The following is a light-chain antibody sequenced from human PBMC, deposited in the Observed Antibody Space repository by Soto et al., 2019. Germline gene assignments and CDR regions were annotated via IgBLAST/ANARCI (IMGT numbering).Light chain of an antibody. CDR1: SSDVGGYNR. Sequence: QSVLTQPPSVSGSPGQSVTISCTGTSSDVGGYNRVSWYQQPPGTAPKLMIYEVSHRPSGVPDRFSGSKSGNTASLTISGLQADDEADYYCSSYTSSSTLYVFGTGTKLTVL. CDR3: SSYTSSSTLYV. V-gene: IGLV2-18*02. CDR2: EVS. J-gene: IGLJ1*01.